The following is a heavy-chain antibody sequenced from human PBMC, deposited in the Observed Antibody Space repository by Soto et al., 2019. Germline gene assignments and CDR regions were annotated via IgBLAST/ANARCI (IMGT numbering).Heavy chain of an antibody. D-gene: IGHD6-19*01. CDR1: GGSISGSRYY. Sequence: XETLSLPCTVSGGSISGSRYYWGWIRQPPGKGLEWIGNTYLSGSTSYNPSLKSRVTISMDTSKNQFSLNLISVTAADTAVYFCARPLRSSSGFNKWFDTWGQGTLVTVSS. V-gene: IGHV4-39*01. CDR3: ARPLRSSSGFNKWFDT. CDR2: TYLSGST. J-gene: IGHJ5*02.